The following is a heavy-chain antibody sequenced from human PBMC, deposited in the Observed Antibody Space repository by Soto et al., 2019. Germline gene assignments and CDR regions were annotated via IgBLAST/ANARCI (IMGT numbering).Heavy chain of an antibody. CDR3: AKELDPYYYYGMDV. V-gene: IGHV3-21*01. J-gene: IGHJ6*02. Sequence: EVQLVESGGGLVKPGGSLRLSCAASGFTFSSYSMNWVRQAPGKGLEWVSSISSSSSYIYYADLVKGRFTISRDNAKNSLYLQMNSLRAEDTAVYYCAKELDPYYYYGMDVWGQGTTVTVSS. CDR1: GFTFSSYS. D-gene: IGHD1-1*01. CDR2: ISSSSSYI.